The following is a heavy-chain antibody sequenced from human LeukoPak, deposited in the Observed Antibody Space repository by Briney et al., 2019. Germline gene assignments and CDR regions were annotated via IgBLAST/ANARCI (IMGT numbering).Heavy chain of an antibody. V-gene: IGHV3-53*01. CDR3: ARDLWFGELLSRFDP. D-gene: IGHD3-10*01. J-gene: IGHJ5*02. Sequence: GGSLRLSCAASGFTFSSYAMSWVRQAPGKGLEWVSVIYSGGSTYYADSVKGRFTISRDNSKNTLYLQMNSLRAEDTAVYYCARDLWFGELLSRFDPWGQGTLVTVSS. CDR1: GFTFSSYA. CDR2: IYSGGST.